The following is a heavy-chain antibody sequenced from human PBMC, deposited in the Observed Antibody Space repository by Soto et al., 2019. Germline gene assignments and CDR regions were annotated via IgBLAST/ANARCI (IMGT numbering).Heavy chain of an antibody. J-gene: IGHJ5*02. Sequence: GASVMVSCKASVYTFTSYAMHWVRQASGQRLEWMGWINAGNGNTKYSQKFQGRVAIPRDTSASTAYMELSSLRSEDTAVYYCARDCALGAHGYSSSWYWVDPWGQGTLVTVSA. D-gene: IGHD6-13*01. CDR1: VYTFTSYA. CDR3: ARDCALGAHGYSSSWYWVDP. V-gene: IGHV1-3*01. CDR2: INAGNGNT.